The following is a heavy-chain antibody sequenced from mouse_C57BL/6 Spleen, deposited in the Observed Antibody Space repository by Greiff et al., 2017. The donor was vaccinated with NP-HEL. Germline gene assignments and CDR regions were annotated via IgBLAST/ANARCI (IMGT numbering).Heavy chain of an antibody. CDR2: INPSNGGT. Sequence: QVQLQQPGTELVKPGASVKLSCKASGYTFTSYWMHWVKQRPGQGLEWIGNINPSNGGTNYNEKFKSKATLTVDKSSSTAYMQLSSLTFEDSAVYYCAQGTGTNYAMDYWGQGTSVTVSS. CDR1: GYTFTSYW. D-gene: IGHD4-1*01. J-gene: IGHJ4*01. CDR3: AQGTGTNYAMDY. V-gene: IGHV1-53*01.